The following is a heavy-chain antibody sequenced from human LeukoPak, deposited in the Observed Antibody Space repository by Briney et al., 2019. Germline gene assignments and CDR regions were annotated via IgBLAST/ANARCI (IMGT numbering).Heavy chain of an antibody. Sequence: PGGSLRLSCAASGFTFSDYYMTWVRRAPGKGLEWVSAISGSGTSTHYADSVEGRFTIFRDNSKNTLYLQMNSLSAEDAAVYYCAKATSYCGGDCQFYFDSWGQGTLVTVSS. J-gene: IGHJ4*02. CDR2: ISGSGTST. D-gene: IGHD2-21*02. V-gene: IGHV3-23*01. CDR3: AKATSYCGGDCQFYFDS. CDR1: GFTFSDYY.